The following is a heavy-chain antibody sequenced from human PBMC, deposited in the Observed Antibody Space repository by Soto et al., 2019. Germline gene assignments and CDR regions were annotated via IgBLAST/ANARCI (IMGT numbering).Heavy chain of an antibody. Sequence: SETLSLTCTVSGGSISSYYWSWIRQPPGKGLEWIGYIYYSGSTNYNPSLKSRVTISVDTSKNQFSLKLSSVTAADTAVYYCARTKRDMPQVATYYYYMDVWGKGTTVTVSS. CDR3: ARTKRDMPQVATYYYYMDV. CDR1: GGSISSYY. CDR2: IYYSGST. J-gene: IGHJ6*03. V-gene: IGHV4-59*01. D-gene: IGHD5-12*01.